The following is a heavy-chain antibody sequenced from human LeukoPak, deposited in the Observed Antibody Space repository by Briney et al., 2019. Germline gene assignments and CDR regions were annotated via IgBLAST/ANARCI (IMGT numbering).Heavy chain of an antibody. Sequence: PSETLSLTCTVSGNSISSYYWSWLRQPAGKLQERMGRNHTNANTNYNPSLKSRVTISPDTSNSHLSLKLSTLTAADTAVYYCARGHKRAGLGELSFRGGRGSYYPYMDVWGKGTTVTVSS. CDR1: GNSISSYY. J-gene: IGHJ6*03. V-gene: IGHV4-4*07. D-gene: IGHD3-16*02. CDR2: NHTNANT. CDR3: ARGHKRAGLGELSFRGGRGSYYPYMDV.